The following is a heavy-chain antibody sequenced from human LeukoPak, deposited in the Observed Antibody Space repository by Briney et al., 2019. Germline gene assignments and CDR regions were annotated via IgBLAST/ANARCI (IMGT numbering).Heavy chain of an antibody. Sequence: GASVKVSCKASGYSFTNFDITWVRQATGQGPEWMGWVNLNSGYTAYAQKFQGRVTITADKSTSTAYMELSSLRSEDTAVYYCASSKVEMATISYFDYWGQGTLVTVSS. V-gene: IGHV1-8*01. J-gene: IGHJ4*02. CDR1: GYSFTNFD. D-gene: IGHD5-12*01. CDR2: VNLNSGYT. CDR3: ASSKVEMATISYFDY.